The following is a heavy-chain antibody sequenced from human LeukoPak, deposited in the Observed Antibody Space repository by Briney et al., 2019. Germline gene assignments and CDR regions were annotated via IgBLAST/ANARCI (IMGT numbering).Heavy chain of an antibody. D-gene: IGHD2-2*01. J-gene: IGHJ4*02. Sequence: GGSLRLSCAASGITFSSSGMHWVRQAPGKGLEWVAFIRYDGSNTYYADSVKGRFTISRDNSKNTVYLQMNSLRTEDTAVYYCAKDKGLYYFDYWGQGALVTVSS. CDR1: GITFSSSG. CDR2: IRYDGSNT. CDR3: AKDKGLYYFDY. V-gene: IGHV3-30*02.